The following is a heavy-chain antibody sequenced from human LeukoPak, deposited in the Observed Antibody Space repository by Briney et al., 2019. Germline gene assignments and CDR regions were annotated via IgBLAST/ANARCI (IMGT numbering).Heavy chain of an antibody. V-gene: IGHV3-48*01. CDR3: ARAIYYYDSSGSKGDY. Sequence: PGGSLRLSCAASGFTFSSYSMNWVRQAPGKGLEWVSYISSSCITIYYADSVKGRFTISRDNAKNSLYLQMNGLRAEDTAVYYCARAIYYYDSSGSKGDYWGQGTLVTVSS. CDR1: GFTFSSYS. CDR2: ISSSCITI. J-gene: IGHJ4*02. D-gene: IGHD3-22*01.